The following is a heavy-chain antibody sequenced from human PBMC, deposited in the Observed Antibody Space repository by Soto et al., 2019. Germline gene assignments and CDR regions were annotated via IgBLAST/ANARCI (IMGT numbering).Heavy chain of an antibody. CDR2: ISYDGSNK. J-gene: IGHJ6*02. CDR3: ARPPGSPPIYYYGMDV. CDR1: GFTFSSYA. V-gene: IGHV3-30-3*01. Sequence: VQLVESGGGVVQPGRSLRLSCAASGFTFSSYAMHWVRQAPGKGLEWVAVISYDGSNKYYADSVKGRFTISRDNSKNTLYLQMNSLRAEDTAVYYCARPPGSPPIYYYGMDVWGQGTTVTVSS.